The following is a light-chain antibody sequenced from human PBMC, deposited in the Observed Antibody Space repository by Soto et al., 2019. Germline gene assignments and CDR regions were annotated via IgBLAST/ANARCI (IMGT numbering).Light chain of an antibody. Sequence: QSVLAQSPSVSGAPGQKVTISCTGSSSNIGAGYDLHWYQQLPGTAPKLLLYGNINRPSGVPDRFSGSKSGTSASLAITGLQAEDEADYYCQSYDSSLSAYVFGTGTKLTVL. V-gene: IGLV1-40*01. J-gene: IGLJ1*01. CDR2: GNI. CDR1: SSNIGAGYD. CDR3: QSYDSSLSAYV.